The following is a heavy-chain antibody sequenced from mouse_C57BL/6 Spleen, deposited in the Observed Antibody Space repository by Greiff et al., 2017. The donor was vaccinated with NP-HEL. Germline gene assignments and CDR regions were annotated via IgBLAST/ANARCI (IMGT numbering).Heavy chain of an antibody. CDR3: ARHGLYYAMDY. CDR1: GYTFTDYY. J-gene: IGHJ4*01. Sequence: VQLQQSGAELVRPGASVKLSCKASGYTFTDYYINWVKQRPGQGLEWIARIYPGSGNTYYNEKFKGKATLTAEKSSSTAYMQLSSLTSEDSAVYFCARHGLYYAMDYWGQGTSVTVSS. V-gene: IGHV1-76*01. CDR2: IYPGSGNT.